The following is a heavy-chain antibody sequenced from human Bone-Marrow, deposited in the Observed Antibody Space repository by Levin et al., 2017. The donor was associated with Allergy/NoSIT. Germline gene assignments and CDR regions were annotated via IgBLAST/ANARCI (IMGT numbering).Heavy chain of an antibody. Sequence: SETLSLTCSVSGASITSGDHYWSWIRQSPGKGLEWIGYIYYSGSTYYNPSPMTRITISLDPSKNHFSLQLRSVTVADTAVYYCASLSYYYGAGTHPDEDYWGQGALVIVSS. V-gene: IGHV4-30-4*01. J-gene: IGHJ4*02. CDR2: IYYSGST. CDR3: ASLSYYYGAGTHPDEDY. D-gene: IGHD3-10*01. CDR1: GASITSGDHY.